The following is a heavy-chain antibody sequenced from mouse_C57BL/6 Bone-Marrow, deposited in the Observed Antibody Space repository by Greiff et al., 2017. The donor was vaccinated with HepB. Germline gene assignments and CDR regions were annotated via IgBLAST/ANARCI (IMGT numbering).Heavy chain of an antibody. D-gene: IGHD2-1*01. J-gene: IGHJ3*01. Sequence: EVKLVESGAELVRPGASVKLSCTASGFNIKDDYMHWVKQRPEQGLEWIGWIDPENGDTEYASKFQGKATITADTSSNTAYLQLSSLTSEDTAVYYCTTPYGNYLFAYWGQGTLVTVSA. CDR1: GFNIKDDY. CDR2: IDPENGDT. CDR3: TTPYGNYLFAY. V-gene: IGHV14-4*01.